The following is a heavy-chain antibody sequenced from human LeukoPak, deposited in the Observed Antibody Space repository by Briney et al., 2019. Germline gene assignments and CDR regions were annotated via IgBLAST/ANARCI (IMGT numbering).Heavy chain of an antibody. D-gene: IGHD2-15*01. CDR1: GFTFSSYG. CDR3: ARGVRGYCSGGSCSDASFDY. J-gene: IGHJ4*02. CDR2: IRYDGSNK. V-gene: IGHV3-30*02. Sequence: HPGGSLRLSCAASGFTFSSYGMHWVRQAPGKGLEWVAFIRYDGSNKYYADSVKGRFTISGDNSKNTLYLQMNSLRAEDTAVYYCARGVRGYCSGGSCSDASFDYWGQGTLVTVSS.